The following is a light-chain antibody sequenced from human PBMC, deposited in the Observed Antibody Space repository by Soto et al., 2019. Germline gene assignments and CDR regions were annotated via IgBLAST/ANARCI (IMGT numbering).Light chain of an antibody. V-gene: IGKV2-28*01. J-gene: IGKJ1*01. CDR2: LAS. CDR3: QQYGSSPWT. CDR1: QSLLHSNGYSY. Sequence: MTQPPLSLPVNTGETASISCRSSQSLLHSNGYSYLDWYLQKPGQSPQLLIYLASNRASGVPDRFSGSGSGTDFTLTISRLEPEEFAVYYCQQYGSSPWTFGQGTKVDIK.